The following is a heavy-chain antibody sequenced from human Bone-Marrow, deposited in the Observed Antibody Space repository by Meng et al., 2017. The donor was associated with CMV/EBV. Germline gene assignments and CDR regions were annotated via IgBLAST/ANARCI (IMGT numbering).Heavy chain of an antibody. CDR2: IIPILGIA. V-gene: IGHV1-69*16. Sequence: SVKVSCKASGGTFSSYTISWVRQAPGQGLEWMGRIIPILGIANYAQRFQGRVTITTDESTSTVYMELSSLRSEDTAVYYCATDRGKVGLRIYSYYGMDVWGQGTTVTVSS. CDR1: GGTFSSYT. D-gene: IGHD1-26*01. CDR3: ATDRGKVGLRIYSYYGMDV. J-gene: IGHJ6*02.